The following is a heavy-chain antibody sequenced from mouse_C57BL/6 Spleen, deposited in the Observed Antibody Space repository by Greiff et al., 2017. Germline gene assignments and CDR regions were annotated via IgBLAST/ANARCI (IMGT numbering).Heavy chain of an antibody. J-gene: IGHJ2*01. CDR3: ARGDYGNYNDY. V-gene: IGHV1-66*01. D-gene: IGHD2-1*01. Sequence: QVQLQQSGPELVKPGASVKISCKASGYSFTSYYIHWVKQRPGQGLEWIGWIYPGSGNTKYNEKFKGKATLTADTSSSTAYMQLSSLTSEASAVYYCARGDYGNYNDYWGQGTTLTVSS. CDR1: GYSFTSYY. CDR2: IYPGSGNT.